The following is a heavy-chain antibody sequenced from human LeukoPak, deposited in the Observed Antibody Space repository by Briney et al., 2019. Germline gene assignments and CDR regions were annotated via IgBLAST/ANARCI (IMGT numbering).Heavy chain of an antibody. CDR1: GGSISSYY. V-gene: IGHV4-59*12. Sequence: NSSETLSLTCTVSGGSISSYYWGWIRQPPGKGLEWIGYIYYSGSTYYNPSLKSRVTISVDTSKNQFSLKLSSVTAADTAVYYCARDLLNEGNHLDYWGQGTLVTVSS. CDR2: IYYSGST. J-gene: IGHJ4*02. D-gene: IGHD4-23*01. CDR3: ARDLLNEGNHLDY.